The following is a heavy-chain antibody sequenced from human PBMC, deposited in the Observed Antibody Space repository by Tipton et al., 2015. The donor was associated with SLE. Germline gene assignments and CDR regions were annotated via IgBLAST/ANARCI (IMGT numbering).Heavy chain of an antibody. Sequence: GSLRLPCAASGFTVSSNFMSWVRQAPGKGLEWVSVIYSGGSTYYADSVKDRFTVSRDNYKDTLYLQMNSLRAEDTAVYYCAVVYSSGYGLDYWRQGTLATVSS. V-gene: IGHV3-66*01. D-gene: IGHD6-19*01. CDR3: AVVYSSGYGLDY. CDR2: IYSGGST. J-gene: IGHJ4*02. CDR1: GFTVSSNF.